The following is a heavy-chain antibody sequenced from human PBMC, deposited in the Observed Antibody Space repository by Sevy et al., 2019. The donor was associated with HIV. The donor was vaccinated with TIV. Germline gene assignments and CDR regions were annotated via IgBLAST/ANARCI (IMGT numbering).Heavy chain of an antibody. V-gene: IGHV3-11*01. Sequence: GGSLRLSCGASGFTFRDYYMSWIRQAPGRGLEWVSYISSRDNTIYYADSVKGRFTISRDNAKNSLYLQMNSLRAEDTDLYYCAREGSLRYFDLWGRGTLVTVSS. CDR3: AREGSLRYFDL. J-gene: IGHJ2*01. CDR1: GFTFRDYY. CDR2: ISSRDNTI. D-gene: IGHD3-10*01.